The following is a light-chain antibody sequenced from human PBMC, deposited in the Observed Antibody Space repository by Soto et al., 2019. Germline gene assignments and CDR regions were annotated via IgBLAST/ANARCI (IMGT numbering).Light chain of an antibody. CDR1: QSILSW. V-gene: IGKV1-5*01. CDR2: DAS. Sequence: DIPMTQSPSTLSAPVGDRVTITCRASQSILSWLAWYQQKPGKAPNLLIYDASSLESGVSSRFSGSGSGTDFTLTISSLQPDDFATYYCQQYNSYSGMFGQGTKVEIK. CDR3: QQYNSYSGM. J-gene: IGKJ1*01.